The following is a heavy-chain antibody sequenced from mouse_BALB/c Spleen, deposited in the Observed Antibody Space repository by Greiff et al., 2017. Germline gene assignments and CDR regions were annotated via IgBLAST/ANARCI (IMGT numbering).Heavy chain of an antibody. D-gene: IGHD2-1*01. Sequence: EVQLQESGPDLVKPSQSLSLTCTVTGYSITSCYSWHWIRQFPGNKLEWMGYIHYSGSTNYNPSLKSRISITRDTSKNQFFLQLNSVTTEDTATYYCARKVYYGGFAYWGQGTLVTVSA. CDR2: IHYSGST. J-gene: IGHJ3*01. CDR1: GYSITSCYS. CDR3: ARKVYYGGFAY. V-gene: IGHV3-1*02.